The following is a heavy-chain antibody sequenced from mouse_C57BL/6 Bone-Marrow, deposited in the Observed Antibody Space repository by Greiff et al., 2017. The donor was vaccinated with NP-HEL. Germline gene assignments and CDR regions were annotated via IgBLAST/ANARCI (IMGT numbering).Heavy chain of an antibody. CDR2: IRLKSDNYAT. CDR1: GFTFSNYW. D-gene: IGHD1-1*01. CDR3: TEGYGSNWYFDV. Sequence: DVKLEESGGGLVQPGGSMKLSCVASGFTFSNYWMNWVRQSPEKGLEWVAQIRLKSDNYATHYAESVKGRFTISRDDSKSSVYLQMNNLRAEDTGIYYCTEGYGSNWYFDVWGTGTTVTVSS. J-gene: IGHJ1*03. V-gene: IGHV6-3*01.